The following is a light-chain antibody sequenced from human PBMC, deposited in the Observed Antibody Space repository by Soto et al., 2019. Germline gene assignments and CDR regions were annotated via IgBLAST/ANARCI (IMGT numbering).Light chain of an antibody. J-gene: IGLJ1*01. CDR3: SSYKSISTLPYV. Sequence: QSALTQPASVSGSPGPSITISCTGTSSDVGGYTLVSWYQQYPDKAPTLMIFDVNTRPSGVSNRFSGSKSGNTAALTIAGLQAEDEADYYCSSYKSISTLPYVFGTGTKLTV. CDR1: SSDVGGYTL. CDR2: DVN. V-gene: IGLV2-14*01.